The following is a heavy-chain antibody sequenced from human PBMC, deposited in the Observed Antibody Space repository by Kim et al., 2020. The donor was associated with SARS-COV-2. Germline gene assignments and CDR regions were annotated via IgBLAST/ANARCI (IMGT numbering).Heavy chain of an antibody. Sequence: GGSLRLSCVASGFTFRSYGMHWVRQAPGKGLEWVAVIWYDGINKYYADSVKGRFTISRDNSKNTLYLQMNSLRAEDTAVYYCAKEFSVYCSGGTCYSGSHGMDVWGQGTTVTVSS. J-gene: IGHJ6*02. V-gene: IGHV3-33*06. CDR1: GFTFRSYG. CDR2: IWYDGINK. D-gene: IGHD2-15*01. CDR3: AKEFSVYCSGGTCYSGSHGMDV.